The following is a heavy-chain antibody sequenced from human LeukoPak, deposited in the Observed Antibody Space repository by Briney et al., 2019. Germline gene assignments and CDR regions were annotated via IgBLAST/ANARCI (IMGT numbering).Heavy chain of an antibody. Sequence: ASVKVSCKASGGTFSSYAISWVRQAPGQGLEWMGGIIPIFGTANYAQKFQGRVTITADKSTSTAYMELSSLRSEDTAVYYCARARVDYGDYGDYFDYWGQGILVTVSS. D-gene: IGHD4-17*01. CDR2: IIPIFGTA. CDR3: ARARVDYGDYGDYFDY. V-gene: IGHV1-69*06. CDR1: GGTFSSYA. J-gene: IGHJ4*02.